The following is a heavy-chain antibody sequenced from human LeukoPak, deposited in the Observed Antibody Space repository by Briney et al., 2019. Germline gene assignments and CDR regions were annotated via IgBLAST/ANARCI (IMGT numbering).Heavy chain of an antibody. J-gene: IGHJ4*02. D-gene: IGHD3-10*01. CDR3: ATPGGSGDYPYPTYFNY. CDR1: GFTFSSYG. V-gene: IGHV3-33*02. CDR2: IWYDGSNK. Sequence: PGGSLRLSCAASGFTFSSYGMHWVRQAPGKGLEWVALIWYDGSNKYYTDSVKGRLTISRDLSTNTLFLQMISLRAEDTAVYYCATPGGSGDYPYPTYFNYWGQGTLITVSS.